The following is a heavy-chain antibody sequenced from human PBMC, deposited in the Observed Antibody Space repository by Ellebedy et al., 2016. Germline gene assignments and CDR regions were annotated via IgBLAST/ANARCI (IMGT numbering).Heavy chain of an antibody. Sequence: SETLSLXCTVSGGSISSYYWSWIRQPPGKGLEWIGYIYYSGSTYYNPSLKSRVTISVDRSKNQFSLKLNSVTAADTAVYYCARTPKDIVVVPAAKYYYYYMDVWGKGTTVTVSS. CDR2: IYYSGST. CDR1: GGSISSYY. CDR3: ARTPKDIVVVPAAKYYYYYMDV. V-gene: IGHV4-59*12. D-gene: IGHD2-2*01. J-gene: IGHJ6*03.